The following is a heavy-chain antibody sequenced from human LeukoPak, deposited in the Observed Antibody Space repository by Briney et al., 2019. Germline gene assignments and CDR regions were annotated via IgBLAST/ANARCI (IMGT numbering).Heavy chain of an antibody. CDR3: ARAGYCSGGSCYFAEYFQH. J-gene: IGHJ1*01. Sequence: ASVKVSCKASGYTFTGYYMHWVRQAPGQGLEWMGRINHNSGGTNYAQKFQGRVTMTRDTSISTAYMELSRLRSDDTAVYYCARAGYCSGGSCYFAEYFQHWGQGTLVTVSS. V-gene: IGHV1-2*06. CDR1: GYTFTGYY. D-gene: IGHD2-15*01. CDR2: INHNSGGT.